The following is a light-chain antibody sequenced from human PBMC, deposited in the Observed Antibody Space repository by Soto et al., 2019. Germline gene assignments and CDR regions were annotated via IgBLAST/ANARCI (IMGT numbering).Light chain of an antibody. Sequence: QSVLTQPPSVSAAPGQKVTISCSGSSSNIGNNYVSWYQQLPGTAPKLLIYENNKRPSGIPDRFSGSKSGTSATLGITGLQTGDEADYYCGTWDSSLSAAGVVFGGGTKVTV. CDR1: SSNIGNNY. CDR2: ENN. J-gene: IGLJ2*01. CDR3: GTWDSSLSAAGVV. V-gene: IGLV1-51*02.